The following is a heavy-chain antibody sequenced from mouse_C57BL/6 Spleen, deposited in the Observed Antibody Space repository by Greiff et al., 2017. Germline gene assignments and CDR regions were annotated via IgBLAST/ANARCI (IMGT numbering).Heavy chain of an antibody. D-gene: IGHD2-3*01. CDR2: IYPGNSDT. CDR3: TRYDGYGGY. CDR1: GYTFTSYW. J-gene: IGHJ2*01. Sequence: VQLKESGTVLARPGASVKMSCKTSGYTFTSYWMHWVKQRPGQGLEWIGAIYPGNSDTSYNQKFTGKAKLTAVTSASTAYLELSSLTNEDSAVYYCTRYDGYGGYWGQGTTLTVSS. V-gene: IGHV1-5*01.